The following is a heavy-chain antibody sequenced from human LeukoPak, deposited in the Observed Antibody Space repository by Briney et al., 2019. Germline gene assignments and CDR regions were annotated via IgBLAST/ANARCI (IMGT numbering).Heavy chain of an antibody. CDR3: ARGRSGELLDY. CDR1: GFTFADSW. D-gene: IGHD1-26*01. Sequence: GGSLRLSCAASGFTFADSWMVWVRQAPGKGLEWVSYISSTTGIKYYADSVKGRFTISRDDAKKSLYLQMNSLRAEDTAVYYCARGRSGELLDYWGQGTLVTVSS. J-gene: IGHJ4*02. V-gene: IGHV3-48*04. CDR2: ISSTTGIK.